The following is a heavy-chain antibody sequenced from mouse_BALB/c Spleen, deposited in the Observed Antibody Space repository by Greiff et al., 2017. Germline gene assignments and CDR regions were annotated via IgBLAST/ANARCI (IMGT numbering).Heavy chain of an antibody. CDR2: INPSSGYT. Sequence: VQLQQSAAELARPGASVKMSCKASGYTFTSYTMHWVKQRPGQGLEWIGYINPSSGYTEYNQKFKDKTTLTADKSSSTAYMQLSSLTSEDSAVYYCAHYGSSYYFDYWGQGTTLTVSS. CDR3: AHYGSSYYFDY. CDR1: GYTFTSYT. J-gene: IGHJ2*01. D-gene: IGHD1-1*01. V-gene: IGHV1-4*02.